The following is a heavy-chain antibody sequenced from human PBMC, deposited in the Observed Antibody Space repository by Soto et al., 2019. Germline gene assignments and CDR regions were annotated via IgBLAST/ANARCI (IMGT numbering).Heavy chain of an antibody. CDR2: ISYDGSNK. CDR3: ARDRTFDY. CDR1: GLSFSTYA. Sequence: GGSLRLSCAASGLSFSTYAMYWVRQAPGKGLEWVAVISYDGSNKYYADSVKGRFTISRDNSKNTLYLQMNSLRAEDTAVYYCARDRTFDYWGQGTLVTVSS. V-gene: IGHV3-30-3*01. J-gene: IGHJ4*02.